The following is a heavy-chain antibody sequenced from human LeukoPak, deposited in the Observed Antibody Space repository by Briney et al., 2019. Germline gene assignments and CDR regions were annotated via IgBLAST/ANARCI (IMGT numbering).Heavy chain of an antibody. CDR3: ARTLYSGSYSDY. D-gene: IGHD1-26*01. J-gene: IGHJ4*02. CDR1: GYTFTVYY. CDR2: INPNSGGT. Sequence: ASVKVSCKASGYTFTVYYIHWVRQAPGQGLEWMGWINPNSGGTNYAQKFEGRVTMTRDTSISTAYMELSRLRSDDTAVYYCARTLYSGSYSDYWGQGTLVTVSS. V-gene: IGHV1-2*02.